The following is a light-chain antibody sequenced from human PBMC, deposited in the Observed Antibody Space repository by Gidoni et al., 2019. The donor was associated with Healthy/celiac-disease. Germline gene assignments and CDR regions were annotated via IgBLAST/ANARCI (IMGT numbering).Light chain of an antibody. J-gene: IGKJ3*01. CDR1: QRISSY. V-gene: IGKV1-39*01. Sequence: DIQVTQSPSSLSASLGDSVTITCRASQRISSYLNWYQQKPGKAPKLLIYAASSLQSGVPSRFSGSRAGTDFTRTIRSLQPEDFATYYCKQSYSTLFTFGPGTKVDIK. CDR2: AAS. CDR3: KQSYSTLFT.